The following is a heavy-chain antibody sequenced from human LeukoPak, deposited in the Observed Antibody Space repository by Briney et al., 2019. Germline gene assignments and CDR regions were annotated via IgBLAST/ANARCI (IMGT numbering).Heavy chain of an antibody. CDR1: GGSISSGDYY. D-gene: IGHD3-16*01. CDR2: IYYSGTT. CDR3: ASLSYAFRSFDY. V-gene: IGHV4-31*03. J-gene: IGHJ4*02. Sequence: SETLSLTCTVSGGSISSGDYYWSWIRQHPGKGLEWIGYIYYSGTTYDNPPLKSRLTISVATSKTQFSLKLSSVTAADTAVYYCASLSYAFRSFDYWGQGTLVTVSS.